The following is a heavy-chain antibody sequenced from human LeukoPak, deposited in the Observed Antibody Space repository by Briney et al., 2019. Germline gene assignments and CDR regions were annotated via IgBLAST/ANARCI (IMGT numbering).Heavy chain of an antibody. J-gene: IGHJ4*02. V-gene: IGHV3-23*01. D-gene: IGHD2-2*01. Sequence: PVGSLRLSGAATGLTFTSYAMSWFRHAPPKGQEWVSAISGSGGSTYYADSVKGRFTISRDNSKNTVYLQMNNLRAEDTAVYYCAKDRQCLDYWGQGTLVTVSS. CDR3: AKDRQCLDY. CDR2: ISGSGGST. CDR1: GLTFTSYA.